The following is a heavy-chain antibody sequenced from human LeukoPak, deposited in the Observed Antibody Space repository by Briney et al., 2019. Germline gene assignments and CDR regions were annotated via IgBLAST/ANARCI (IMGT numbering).Heavy chain of an antibody. D-gene: IGHD3-10*01. Sequence: SETLSLTCAVSGGSISSSNWWSWVRQPPGKGLEWIGEIYHSGSTNYNPSLKSRVTISVDKSKNQFSLKLSSVTAADTAVYYCARGNYYGSGSYYKGHFDYWGQGTLVTVSS. J-gene: IGHJ4*02. V-gene: IGHV4-4*02. CDR1: GGSISSSNW. CDR2: IYHSGST. CDR3: ARGNYYGSGSYYKGHFDY.